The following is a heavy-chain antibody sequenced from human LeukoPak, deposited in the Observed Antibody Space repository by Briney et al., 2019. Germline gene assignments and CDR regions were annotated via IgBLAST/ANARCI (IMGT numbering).Heavy chain of an antibody. Sequence: ASVKVSCKASGYTFTGYYMHWVRQAPGQGLEWMGWINPNSGGTNYAQKFQGRVTMTRDTSINTAYMELSRLRSDDTAVYYCARGGLPIYYYYIDVWGKGTTVTVSS. CDR1: GYTFTGYY. CDR3: ARGGLPIYYYYIDV. J-gene: IGHJ6*03. D-gene: IGHD3-16*01. CDR2: INPNSGGT. V-gene: IGHV1-2*02.